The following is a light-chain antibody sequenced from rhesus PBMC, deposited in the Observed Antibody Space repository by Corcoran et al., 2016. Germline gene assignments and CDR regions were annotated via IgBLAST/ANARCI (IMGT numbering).Light chain of an antibody. Sequence: DIQMTQSPSSLSASVGDTVTITCRASQSISSWLDWYQQKPGKGPKLLISKASSLPRGVPSRFRGSGSGTDLPLTISSLQPEDFATYFCLQYSSLLTFGGGTKVEIK. V-gene: IGKV1-22*01. CDR3: LQYSSLLT. CDR2: KAS. J-gene: IGKJ4*01. CDR1: QSISSW.